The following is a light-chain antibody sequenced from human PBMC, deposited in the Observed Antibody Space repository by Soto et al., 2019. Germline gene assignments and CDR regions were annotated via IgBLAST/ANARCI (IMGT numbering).Light chain of an antibody. CDR1: QPVAKNY. CDR2: GAS. V-gene: IGKV3-20*01. Sequence: DIVLTQSPGTLSLSPGERATLSCRASQPVAKNYLAWYQQQPGQAPRLLIFGASSRATGIPDRFSGSGSGTDFTLTINRLEPEDFSVYYCQQYASAPLTFGGGTKLEIQ. CDR3: QQYASAPLT. J-gene: IGKJ4*01.